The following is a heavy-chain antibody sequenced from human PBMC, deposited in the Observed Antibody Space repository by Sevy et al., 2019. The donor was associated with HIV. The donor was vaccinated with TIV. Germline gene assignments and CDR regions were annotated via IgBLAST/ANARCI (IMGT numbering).Heavy chain of an antibody. Sequence: GSLRLSCAASGFTFSTYGMHWVRQAPGKGLEWLAVIWFDGSNEYYADSVKGRFTISRDIAKNTLHPQMNSLRAEDTAVYYCARDLEFYDYGDYGPAFNPDYWGRGTLVTVSS. CDR2: IWFDGSNE. J-gene: IGHJ4*02. D-gene: IGHD4-17*01. CDR1: GFTFSTYG. CDR3: ARDLEFYDYGDYGPAFNPDY. V-gene: IGHV3-33*01.